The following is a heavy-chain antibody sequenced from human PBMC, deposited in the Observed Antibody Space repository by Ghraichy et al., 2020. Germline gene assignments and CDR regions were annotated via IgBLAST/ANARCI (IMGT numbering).Heavy chain of an antibody. J-gene: IGHJ6*02. CDR2: VSYDGNKK. CDR3: AKDSSGWYASLNYFYYGMDV. D-gene: IGHD6-19*01. V-gene: IGHV3-30*18. Sequence: SLNISCAASGFTFSNFGMHWVRQAPGKGLEWVALVSYDGNKKYYGDSVKGRFTISRDNSKNAMYLQMNSLRGDDTAVYYCAKDSSGWYASLNYFYYGMDVWGQGTSVTVSS. CDR1: GFTFSNFG.